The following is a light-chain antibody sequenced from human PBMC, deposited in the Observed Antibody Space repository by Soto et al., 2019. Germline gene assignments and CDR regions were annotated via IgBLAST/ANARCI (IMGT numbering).Light chain of an antibody. CDR2: GAS. CDR3: QQYNNWPPKYT. CDR1: QSVSSN. Sequence: EIVMTQSPATLPVSPGERATHSCRASQSVSSNLAWYQQKPGQAPRLLIYGASTRATGIPARFSGSGSGTEFTLTISSLQSEDFAVYYCQQYNNWPPKYTFGQGTKVDIK. J-gene: IGKJ2*01. V-gene: IGKV3-15*01.